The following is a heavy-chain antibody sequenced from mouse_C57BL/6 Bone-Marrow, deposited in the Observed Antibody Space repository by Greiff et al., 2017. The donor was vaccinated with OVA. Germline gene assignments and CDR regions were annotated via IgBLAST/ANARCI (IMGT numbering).Heavy chain of an antibody. CDR2: IYPGSGNT. CDR3: ARSEDEIIDY. Sequence: QVQLKESGAELVRPGASVKLSCKASGYTFTDYYINWVKQRPGQGLEWIARIYPGSGNTYYNEKFKGKATLTAETSSSTAYMQLSSLTSEDSAVYFCARSEDEIIDYWGQGTTLTVSS. J-gene: IGHJ2*01. CDR1: GYTFTDYY. V-gene: IGHV1-76*01.